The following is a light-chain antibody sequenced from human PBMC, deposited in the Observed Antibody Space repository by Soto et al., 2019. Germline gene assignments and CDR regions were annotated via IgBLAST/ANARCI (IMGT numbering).Light chain of an antibody. Sequence: QSALTQPRSVSGSPGQSVTISCTGTSSDVGGYSYVSWYQHHPGKAPKLMIYDVSKRPSGVPDRFSGSKSGNTASLTISGLQAEDEADYYCCSYAGSYTWVCGGGTQLTVL. J-gene: IGLJ3*02. V-gene: IGLV2-11*01. CDR2: DVS. CDR3: CSYAGSYTWV. CDR1: SSDVGGYSY.